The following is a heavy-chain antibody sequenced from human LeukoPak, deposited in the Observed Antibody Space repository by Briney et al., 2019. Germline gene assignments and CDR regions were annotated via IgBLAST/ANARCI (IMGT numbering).Heavy chain of an antibody. J-gene: IGHJ4*02. CDR2: IKEDGSDK. CDR3: WTSRDTAIEM. CDR1: GFMFTSYW. Sequence: PGGSLRLSCAASGFMFTSYWMTWVRQAPGKGLEWVANIKEDGSDKYYADSVKGRFTISRDNAKSSIDLQMNSLRAEDTAGYNCWTSRDTAIEMGGQGTLVTVSS. D-gene: IGHD5-18*01. V-gene: IGHV3-7*01.